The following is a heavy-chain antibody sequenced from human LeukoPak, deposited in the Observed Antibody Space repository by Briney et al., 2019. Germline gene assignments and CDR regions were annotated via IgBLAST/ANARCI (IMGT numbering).Heavy chain of an antibody. J-gene: IGHJ5*02. Sequence: GGSLRLSCTASGFTFGDYAMSWVRQAPGKGLEWVSVIYSGGSTYYADSVKGRFTISGDNSKNTLYLQMNSLRAEDTAMYYCVRAYHPGGWFDPWGQGTLVTVSS. CDR3: VRAYHPGGWFDP. CDR2: IYSGGST. D-gene: IGHD2-21*01. V-gene: IGHV3-66*01. CDR1: GFTFGDYA.